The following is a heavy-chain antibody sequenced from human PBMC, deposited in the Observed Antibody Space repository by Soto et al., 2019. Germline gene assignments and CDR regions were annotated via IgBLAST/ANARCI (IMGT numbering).Heavy chain of an antibody. J-gene: IGHJ4*02. CDR1: GFTLGDYA. D-gene: IGHD4-17*01. CDR2: IRSKADGGTT. V-gene: IGHV3-49*05. Sequence: EVQLVESGGGLVKPGRSLRLSCTASGFTLGDYAMSWFRQAPGKGLEWVGFIRSKADGGTTEYAASVKGRFTISRDDSKSIAYLQMNSLKTEDTAVYYCTRSTMVTTSYDYWGQGTLVTVSS. CDR3: TRSTMVTTSYDY.